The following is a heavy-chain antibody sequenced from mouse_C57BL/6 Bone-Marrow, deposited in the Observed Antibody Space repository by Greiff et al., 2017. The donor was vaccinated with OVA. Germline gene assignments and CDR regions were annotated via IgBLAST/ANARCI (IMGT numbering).Heavy chain of an antibody. Sequence: VQLQQPGAELVMPGASVKLSCKASGYTFTSYWMHWVKQRPGQGLEWIGEIDPSDSYTNYNQKFKGKSTLTVDKSSSTAYMQLSSLTSEDSAVYYCARRPRFDYWGQGTTLTVSS. CDR1: GYTFTSYW. CDR3: ARRPRFDY. V-gene: IGHV1-69*01. CDR2: IDPSDSYT. J-gene: IGHJ2*01.